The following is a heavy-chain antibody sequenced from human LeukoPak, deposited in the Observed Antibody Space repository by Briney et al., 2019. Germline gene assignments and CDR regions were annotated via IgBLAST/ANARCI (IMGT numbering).Heavy chain of an antibody. CDR3: ARRPDYGGTPTFDY. CDR1: GFTFSTYW. D-gene: IGHD4-23*01. J-gene: IGHJ4*02. Sequence: PGGSLRLSCAASGFTFSTYWMHWVRQAPGKGLVWVSRINTDGSSTTYADSVKGRFTIPRDNARNTLYLQVSSLRAEDTAVYYCARRPDYGGTPTFDYWGQGTLVTVSS. CDR2: INTDGSST. V-gene: IGHV3-74*01.